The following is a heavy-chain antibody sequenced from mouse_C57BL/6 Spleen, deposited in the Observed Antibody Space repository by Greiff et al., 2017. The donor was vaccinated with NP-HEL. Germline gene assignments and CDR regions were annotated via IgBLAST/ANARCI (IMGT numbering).Heavy chain of an antibody. CDR3: ASSANWDGDWFAY. CDR1: GYTFTDYY. V-gene: IGHV1-76*01. Sequence: VMLVESGAELVRPGASVKLSCKASGYTFTDYYINWVKQRPGQGLEWIARIYPGSGNTYYNEKFKGKATLTAEKSSSTAYMQLSSLTSEDSAVYFCASSANWDGDWFAYWGQGTLVTVSA. D-gene: IGHD4-1*01. CDR2: IYPGSGNT. J-gene: IGHJ3*01.